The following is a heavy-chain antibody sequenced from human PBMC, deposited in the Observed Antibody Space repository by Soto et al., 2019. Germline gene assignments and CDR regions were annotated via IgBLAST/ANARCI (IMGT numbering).Heavy chain of an antibody. D-gene: IGHD3-3*01. Sequence: QLQLQESGQGLVKPSETLSLTCTVSGGSISSSSYYWGWIRQPPGKGLEWIGSIYYSGSTYYNPSLKSRVTISVDTSKNQFSLKLSSVTAADTAVYYCARARYDFWSGYYTKWGQGTLVTVSS. V-gene: IGHV4-39*01. CDR3: ARARYDFWSGYYTK. CDR1: GGSISSSSYY. J-gene: IGHJ4*02. CDR2: IYYSGST.